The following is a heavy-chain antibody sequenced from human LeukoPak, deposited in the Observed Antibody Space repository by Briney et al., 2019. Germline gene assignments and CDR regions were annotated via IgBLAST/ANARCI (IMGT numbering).Heavy chain of an antibody. J-gene: IGHJ6*03. CDR3: AKADEYYYYSYYIDV. D-gene: IGHD5-24*01. CDR1: GFTFSSYG. CDR2: ILSDGSLK. Sequence: GGGLRLSCAASGFTFSSYGMHWVRQAPGKGLEWVAVILSDGSLKYYADSVKRRFTLSRDNSQSTLYLQMNSLRSEDTAVFYCAKADEYYYYSYYIDVWGKGTTVTVSS. V-gene: IGHV3-30*19.